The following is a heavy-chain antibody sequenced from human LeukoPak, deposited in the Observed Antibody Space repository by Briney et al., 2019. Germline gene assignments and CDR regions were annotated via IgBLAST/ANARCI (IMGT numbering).Heavy chain of an antibody. V-gene: IGHV4-59*01. CDR1: GGSISGYY. D-gene: IGHD6-13*01. Sequence: SESLTLTRTESGGSISGYYWSWSPQPPGKGLEWIGYIYYTGSTNYNPSLKSRVTISVDTSKNQFSLKLSSVTAADTAVYYCAREKEQQLVRDWYFDLWGHGTLVTVSS. CDR2: IYYTGST. J-gene: IGHJ2*01. CDR3: AREKEQQLVRDWYFDL.